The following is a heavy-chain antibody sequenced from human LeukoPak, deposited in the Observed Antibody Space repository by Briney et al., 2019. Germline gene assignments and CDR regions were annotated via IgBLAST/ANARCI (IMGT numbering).Heavy chain of an antibody. CDR2: IKRDGSEK. D-gene: IGHD3-22*01. Sequence: GGSLRLSCAASGFTFSNYWMTWVRQAPGKGLEWVADIKRDGSEKYYVDSVKGRFSISRDNAKNSLYLQMNSLRAEDTAVYYCASSYYDSSGYSYWGQGTLVTVSS. J-gene: IGHJ4*02. V-gene: IGHV3-7*01. CDR3: ASSYYDSSGYSY. CDR1: GFTFSNYW.